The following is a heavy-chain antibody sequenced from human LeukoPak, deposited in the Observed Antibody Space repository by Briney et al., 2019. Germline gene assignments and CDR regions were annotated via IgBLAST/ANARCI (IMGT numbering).Heavy chain of an antibody. CDR3: ASGSDQLTYFQY. Sequence: SETLALTCTVSGASISGYYWTWIRQPPGKGLEWIGYIYNSGSTNYNPSLKSRVTMFVDTSKNQFSLKVTSVTPADTAVYYCASGSDQLTYFQYWAKGTLATASS. J-gene: IGHJ1*01. CDR1: GASISGYY. V-gene: IGHV4-59*01. D-gene: IGHD1-26*01. CDR2: IYNSGST.